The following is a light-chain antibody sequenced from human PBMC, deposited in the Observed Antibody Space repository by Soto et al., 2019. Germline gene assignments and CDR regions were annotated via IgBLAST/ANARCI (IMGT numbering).Light chain of an antibody. CDR1: SSNIGPDYD. J-gene: IGLJ1*01. CDR2: ANS. CDR3: HSYDSSLSVYV. Sequence: QSALTQPPSVSGAPGQRVTISCTGSSSNIGPDYDVHWYQHLPGTAPKLLIYANSNRPSGVPDRFSGSKSGTSASLAITGLQAEDEADYYCHSYDSSLSVYVFGTGTKVTVL. V-gene: IGLV1-40*01.